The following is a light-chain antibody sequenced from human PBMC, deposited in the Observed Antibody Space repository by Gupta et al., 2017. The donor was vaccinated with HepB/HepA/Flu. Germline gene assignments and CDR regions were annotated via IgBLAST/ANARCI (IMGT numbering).Light chain of an antibody. Sequence: EIVMTQSPATLSVSPGERVAFSCRASQDVHTNLAWMQQKPGQAPKVLFYGASARATGVPARFIGSGSRTEFTLTITSLQSEDVAVYVCQHENNWPWTFGQGTKVEIK. J-gene: IGKJ1*01. V-gene: IGKV3-15*01. CDR3: QHENNWPWT. CDR1: QDVHTN. CDR2: GAS.